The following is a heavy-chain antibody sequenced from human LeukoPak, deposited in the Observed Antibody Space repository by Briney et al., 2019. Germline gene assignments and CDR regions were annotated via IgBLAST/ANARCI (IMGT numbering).Heavy chain of an antibody. Sequence: GGSLRLSCAASGFTFSYSAMHWVRQAPSKGLEWVAIISYDGSNKYYADSVKGRFTISRDNSKNTLYLQMNSLRAEDTAVYYCARDLERDAFDIWGQGTMVTVSS. CDR1: GFTFSYSA. V-gene: IGHV3-30*14. D-gene: IGHD1-1*01. CDR3: ARDLERDAFDI. CDR2: ISYDGSNK. J-gene: IGHJ3*02.